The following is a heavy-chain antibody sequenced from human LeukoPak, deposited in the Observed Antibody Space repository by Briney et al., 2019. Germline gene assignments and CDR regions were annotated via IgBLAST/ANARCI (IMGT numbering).Heavy chain of an antibody. CDR1: GGSISSSSYY. CDR3: ARLRYSSSWYDGNIIAVAGSVDY. Sequence: SETLSLTCTVSGGSISSSSYYWGWIRQPPGKGLEWIGSIYYSGSTYYNPSLKSRVTISVDTSKNQFSLKLSSVTAADTAVYYCARLRYSSSWYDGNIIAVAGSVDYWGQGTLVTVSS. CDR2: IYYSGST. V-gene: IGHV4-39*07. J-gene: IGHJ4*02. D-gene: IGHD6-13*01.